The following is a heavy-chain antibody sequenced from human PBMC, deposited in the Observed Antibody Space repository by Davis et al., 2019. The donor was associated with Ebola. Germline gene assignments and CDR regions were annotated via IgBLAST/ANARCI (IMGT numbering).Heavy chain of an antibody. CDR3: AHLGPQRYCSGGGCHGYLDY. J-gene: IGHJ4*02. Sequence: SVKVSCKAVGGTLTSYAMTWVRQAPGQGLEWMAGIIPVFRTANYAQKFQGRVKITADEPTRTAYMELSGLRSEDTAVYYCAHLGPQRYCSGGGCHGYLDYWGQGTLVIVSS. CDR2: IIPVFRTA. V-gene: IGHV1-69*13. CDR1: GGTLTSYA. D-gene: IGHD2-15*01.